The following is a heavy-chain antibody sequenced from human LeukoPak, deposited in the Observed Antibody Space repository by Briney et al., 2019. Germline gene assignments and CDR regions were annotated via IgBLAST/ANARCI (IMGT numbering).Heavy chain of an antibody. CDR3: AKDLGYCSGGTCFVFFDF. CDR2: ISGSGGST. Sequence: GGSLRLSCAASGFTFSNYAMSWVRQAPGKGLEWVSTISGSGGSTYYADSVKGRFTISRDYSKNTLYLQMNSLRAEDTAVYSCAKDLGYCSGGTCFVFFDFWGQGTLVTVS. J-gene: IGHJ4*02. CDR1: GFTFSNYA. D-gene: IGHD2-15*01. V-gene: IGHV3-23*01.